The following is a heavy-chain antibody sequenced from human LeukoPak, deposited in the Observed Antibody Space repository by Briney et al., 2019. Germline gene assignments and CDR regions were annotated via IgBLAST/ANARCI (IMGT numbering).Heavy chain of an antibody. J-gene: IGHJ4*02. CDR1: GHTFTSYG. D-gene: IGHD3-22*01. V-gene: IGHV1-18*01. CDR2: ISAYNGNT. CDR3: ARDYYDSSGHPSFDY. Sequence: ASVKVSCKASGHTFTSYGISWVRQAPGQGLEWMGWISAYNGNTNYAQKLQGRVTMTTDTSTSTAYMELRSLRSDDTAVYYCARDYYDSSGHPSFDYWGQGTLVTVSS.